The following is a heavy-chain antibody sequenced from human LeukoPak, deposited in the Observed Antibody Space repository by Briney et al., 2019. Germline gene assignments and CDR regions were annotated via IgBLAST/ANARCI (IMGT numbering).Heavy chain of an antibody. V-gene: IGHV3-21*01. CDR2: ISSSSSYI. D-gene: IGHD3-9*01. CDR1: GFTFSSYS. J-gene: IGHJ6*03. CDR3: ARDPSYDILTGYPPWLGYHYYYMDV. Sequence: GGSLRLSCAASGFTFSSYSMNWVRQAPGKGLEWVSSISSSSSYIYYADSVKGRFTISRDNAKNSLYLQMNSLRAEDTAVYYCARDPSYDILTGYPPWLGYHYYYMDVWGKGTTVTISS.